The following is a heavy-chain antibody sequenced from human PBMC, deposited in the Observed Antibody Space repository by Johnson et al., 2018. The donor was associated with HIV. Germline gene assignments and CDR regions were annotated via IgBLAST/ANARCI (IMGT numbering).Heavy chain of an antibody. CDR1: GFTFSSYA. CDR2: ISYDGSNK. J-gene: IGHJ3*02. D-gene: IGHD1-26*01. V-gene: IGHV3-30*04. CDR3: ARVRAGRENAFDI. Sequence: QVQLVESGGGVVQPGRSLRLSCAASGFTFSSYAMHWVRQAPGKGLEWVAVISYDGSNKYYADTVKGRFTLSRDNSKNTLSLQMNSPRVDDTAIYYCARVRAGRENAFDIWGQGTMVTVSS.